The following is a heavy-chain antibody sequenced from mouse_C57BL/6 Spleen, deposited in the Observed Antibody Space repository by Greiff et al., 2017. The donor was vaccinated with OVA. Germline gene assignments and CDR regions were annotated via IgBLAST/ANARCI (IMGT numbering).Heavy chain of an antibody. CDR1: GYTFTDYY. D-gene: IGHD2-3*01. V-gene: IGHV1-26*01. CDR2: INPNNGGT. Sequence: VQLQQSGPELVKPGASVKISCKASGYTFTDYYMNWVKQSHGKSLEWIGDINPNNGGTSYNQKFKGKATLTVDKSSSTAYMELRSLTSEDSAVYYCAVDGYYGRYFDVWGTGTTVTVSS. J-gene: IGHJ1*03. CDR3: AVDGYYGRYFDV.